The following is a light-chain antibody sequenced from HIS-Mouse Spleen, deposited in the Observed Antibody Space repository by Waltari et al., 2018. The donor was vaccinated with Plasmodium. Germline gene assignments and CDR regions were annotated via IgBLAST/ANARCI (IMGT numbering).Light chain of an antibody. Sequence: EIVMTQSPATLSVSPGERATLSCRASQSVSSNLAGYQQKPGQAPRLLIYGASTRATGIPARFSGSGSGTEFTLTISSMQSEDFAVYYCQQYNNWPPYTFGQGASWRSN. CDR2: GAS. J-gene: IGKJ2*01. CDR3: QQYNNWPPYT. CDR1: QSVSSN. V-gene: IGKV3-15*01.